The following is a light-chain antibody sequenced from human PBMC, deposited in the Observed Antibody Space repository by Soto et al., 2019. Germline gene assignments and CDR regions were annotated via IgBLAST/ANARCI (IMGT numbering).Light chain of an antibody. CDR1: SSDVGSYNR. V-gene: IGLV2-18*02. CDR3: SSYTSSSTNVV. Sequence: QSALTQPPSVSGSPGQSVTTSCTGTSSDVGSYNRVSWYQQPPGTAPKLMIYEVSNRPSGVPDRFSGSKSGNTASLTISGLQAEDEADYYCSSYTSSSTNVVFGGGTKLTVL. J-gene: IGLJ2*01. CDR2: EVS.